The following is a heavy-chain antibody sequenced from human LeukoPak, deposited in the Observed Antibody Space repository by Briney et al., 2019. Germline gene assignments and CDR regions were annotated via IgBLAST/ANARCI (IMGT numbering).Heavy chain of an antibody. D-gene: IGHD3-22*01. V-gene: IGHV1-69*05. J-gene: IGHJ4*02. CDR2: IIPMFGTT. CDR3: ARFHYYDSSGYYNPYFDY. Sequence: SVKVSCKASGGTFNSFGSSWVQQAPGQGLEWMGAIIPMFGTTNYAQKFECRVTITTDESTSTAYMALSSLRSEDTAVYYCARFHYYDSSGYYNPYFDYWGQGTLVTVSS. CDR1: GGTFNSFG.